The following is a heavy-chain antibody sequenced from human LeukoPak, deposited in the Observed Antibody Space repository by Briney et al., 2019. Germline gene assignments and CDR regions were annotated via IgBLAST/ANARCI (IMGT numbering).Heavy chain of an antibody. J-gene: IGHJ6*03. CDR3: ARERGGHDYGGYPWGYYYYMDV. CDR2: IISIFGTA. D-gene: IGHD4-23*01. V-gene: IGHV1-69*05. CDR1: GGTFSSYA. Sequence: GASVKVSCKASGGTFSSYAISWVRQAPGQGLEWMGGIISIFGTANYAQKFQGRVTITTDESTSTAYMELSSLRSEDTAVYYCARERGGHDYGGYPWGYYYYMDVWGKGTTVTVSS.